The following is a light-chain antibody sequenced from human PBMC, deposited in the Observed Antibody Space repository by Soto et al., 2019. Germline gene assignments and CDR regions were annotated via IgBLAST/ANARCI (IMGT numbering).Light chain of an antibody. CDR1: SSDVGGYDY. CDR2: DVS. CDR3: CSYAGSYTFV. Sequence: QSALTQPRSVSGSPGQSVTISCTGTSSDVGGYDYVSWYQHHPGKAPKLVIYDVSERPSGVPDRFSGSKSDNTASLTISGLQAEDESDYYCCSYAGSYTFVFGGGTKLTVL. V-gene: IGLV2-11*01. J-gene: IGLJ2*01.